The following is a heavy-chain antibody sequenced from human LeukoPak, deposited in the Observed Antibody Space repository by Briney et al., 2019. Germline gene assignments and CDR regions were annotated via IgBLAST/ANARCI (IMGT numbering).Heavy chain of an antibody. CDR3: ARRLTQYDCFDP. V-gene: IGHV6-1*01. D-gene: IGHD2-2*01. Sequence: HSQTLSLTCAISGDSVSSNGVTWNWIRQSPSRGLKWLGRTYYRSTWYNDYAVSVRGRITVNPDTSKNQFSLHLNSVTPEDTAVYYCARRLTQYDCFDPWGQGILVTVSS. J-gene: IGHJ5*02. CDR2: TYYRSTWYN. CDR1: GDSVSSNGVT.